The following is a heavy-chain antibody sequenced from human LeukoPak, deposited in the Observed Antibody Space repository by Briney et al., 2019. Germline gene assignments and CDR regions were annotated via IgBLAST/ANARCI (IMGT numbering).Heavy chain of an antibody. V-gene: IGHV4-34*01. CDR1: GGSFSGYY. Sequence: SETLSLTCAVNGGSFSGYYWSWIRQPPGKGLEWIGEINHSGSTNYNPSLKSRVTISVDTSKNQFSLKLSSVTAADTAVYYCARVGYDSSGYSAYWGQGTLVTVSS. CDR3: ARVGYDSSGYSAY. CDR2: INHSGST. J-gene: IGHJ4*02. D-gene: IGHD3-22*01.